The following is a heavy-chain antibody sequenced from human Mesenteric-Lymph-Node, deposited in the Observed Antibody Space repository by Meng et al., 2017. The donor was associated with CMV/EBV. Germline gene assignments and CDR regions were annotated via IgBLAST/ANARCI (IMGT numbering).Heavy chain of an antibody. Sequence: SVKVSCKASGGALSNYAINWVRQAPGQGLEWVGGIIPMFRTPNYAQRFQGRVTIFTDKSTSTAYMELRSLRSEDTAVYYCEARETRFDYWGQGTLVTVSS. J-gene: IGHJ4*02. D-gene: IGHD5-24*01. CDR1: GGALSNYA. CDR2: IIPMFRTP. V-gene: IGHV1-69*05. CDR3: EARETRFDY.